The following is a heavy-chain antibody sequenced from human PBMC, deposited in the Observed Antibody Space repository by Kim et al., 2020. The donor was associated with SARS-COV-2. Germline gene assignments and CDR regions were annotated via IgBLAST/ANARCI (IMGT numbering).Heavy chain of an antibody. CDR1: GGSISSGNYY. CDR2: IYYSGST. V-gene: IGHV4-31*03. D-gene: IGHD2-2*01. J-gene: IGHJ5*02. Sequence: SETLSLTCTVSGGSISSGNYYWTWIRQPPGKGLEWIGYIYYSGSTYYNPSLKSRLTISADTSKNQFTLKLSSVTVAATAMYSCARDQYAIDPWGQGTLVTVSS. CDR3: ARDQYAIDP.